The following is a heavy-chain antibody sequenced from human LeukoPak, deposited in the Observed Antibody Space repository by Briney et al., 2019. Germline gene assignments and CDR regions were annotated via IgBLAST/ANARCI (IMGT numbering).Heavy chain of an antibody. V-gene: IGHV5-51*01. Sequence: GESLKISSETSGYSFTTYWIGWVRQRPGTGLEWVGAIYPDDSDTRYSPSFQGQVAISADRSIRTAYLKWNSLKASDTGMYYCARQRGDSGTVNWFDPWGQGTLVTVSS. CDR2: IYPDDSDT. CDR1: GYSFTTYW. J-gene: IGHJ5*02. D-gene: IGHD3-10*01. CDR3: ARQRGDSGTVNWFDP.